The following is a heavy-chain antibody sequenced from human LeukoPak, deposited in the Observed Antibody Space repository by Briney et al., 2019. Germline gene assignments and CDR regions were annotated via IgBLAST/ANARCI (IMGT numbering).Heavy chain of an antibody. CDR1: GFTFSDHY. V-gene: IGHV3-72*01. J-gene: IGHJ4*02. D-gene: IGHD4/OR15-4a*01. CDR3: ARIMRVDYGTYYFDY. CDR2: ARNRGNGYTS. Sequence: GGSLRLACAASGFTFSDHYIDWVRQAPGKGLEWVGRARNRGNGYTSQYAASVKGRFTFSRDDSENTVYLQMNSLKTEDTAVYFCARIMRVDYGTYYFDYWGQGTLVTVSS.